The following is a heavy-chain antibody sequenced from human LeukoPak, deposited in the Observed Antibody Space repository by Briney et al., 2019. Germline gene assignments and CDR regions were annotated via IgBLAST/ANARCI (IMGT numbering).Heavy chain of an antibody. Sequence: ASVKVSCKASSYSFPSYGISWVRQAPGQGPEWMGWISPYNDNTNYAQKLQGRATLTTDTSTSTAYMELRSLRSDDTAVYYCAKDGGLWVSAHWGDSWGRGTLVTVSS. D-gene: IGHD7-27*01. J-gene: IGHJ4*02. CDR1: SYSFPSYG. V-gene: IGHV1-18*01. CDR2: ISPYNDNT. CDR3: AKDGGLWVSAHWGDS.